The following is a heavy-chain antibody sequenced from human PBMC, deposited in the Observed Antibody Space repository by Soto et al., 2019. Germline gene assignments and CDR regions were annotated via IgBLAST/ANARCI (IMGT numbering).Heavy chain of an antibody. CDR2: IWYDGGNK. Sequence: QVQLVESGGGVVQPGRSLRLSCAASGFTFSNYGMHWVRQAPGKGLEWVSFIWYDGGNKYYAESVKGRFTISRGNSKNTLFLQMNSLRAEDTAVYYCARDGDVNTGFGKDYWGQGTLVTVSS. D-gene: IGHD3-16*01. J-gene: IGHJ4*02. V-gene: IGHV3-33*01. CDR1: GFTFSNYG. CDR3: ARDGDVNTGFGKDY.